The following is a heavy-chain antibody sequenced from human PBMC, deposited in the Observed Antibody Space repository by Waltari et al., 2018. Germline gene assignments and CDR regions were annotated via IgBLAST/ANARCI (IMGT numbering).Heavy chain of an antibody. J-gene: IGHJ2*01. D-gene: IGHD6-19*01. Sequence: QVQLVQSGAEVKKPGASVKVSCKASGYTFTGYYMHWLRQAPGQGLEWMGRINPNSGGTNYAQKFQGRVTMTRDTSISTAYMELSRLRSDDTAVYYCARDPYSSGEWYFDLWGRGTLVTVSS. CDR2: INPNSGGT. CDR1: GYTFTGYY. V-gene: IGHV1-2*06. CDR3: ARDPYSSGEWYFDL.